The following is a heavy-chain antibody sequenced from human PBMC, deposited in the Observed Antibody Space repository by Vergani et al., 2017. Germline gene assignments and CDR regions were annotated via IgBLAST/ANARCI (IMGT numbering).Heavy chain of an antibody. CDR1: GGSMSGYY. CDR3: YTDYHDY. J-gene: IGHJ4*02. CDR2: IRSKNDGGTA. V-gene: IGHV3-15*01. Sequence: VRLQESGPGLVKPSETLSLTCSVSGGSMSGYYWSWIRQPPGKELEWIGRIRSKNDGGTADYAAPLKGRFTISRDDSKDSAFLLVNNLKTEDTAVYFCYTDYHDYWGQGTLVTVSS. D-gene: IGHD2-2*02.